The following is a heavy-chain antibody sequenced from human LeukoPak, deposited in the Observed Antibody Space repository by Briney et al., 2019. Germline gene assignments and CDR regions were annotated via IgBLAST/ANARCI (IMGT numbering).Heavy chain of an antibody. CDR2: IYYSGST. D-gene: IGHD3-3*01. V-gene: IGHV4-59*11. CDR1: GGSISSHY. CDR3: ARLKYYDFWSGPYYFDY. Sequence: PSETLSLTCTVSGGSISSHYWSWIRQPPGKGLEWIGYIYYSGSTNYNPSLKSRVTISVDTSKNQFSLKLSSVTAADTAVYYCARLKYYDFWSGPYYFDYWGQGTLVTVSS. J-gene: IGHJ4*02.